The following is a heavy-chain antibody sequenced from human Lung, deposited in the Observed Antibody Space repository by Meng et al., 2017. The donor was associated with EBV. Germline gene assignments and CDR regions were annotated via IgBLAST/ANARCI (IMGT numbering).Heavy chain of an antibody. D-gene: IGHD2-21*01. CDR3: AKDHRGGGS. V-gene: IGHV3-23*04. J-gene: IGHJ5*02. CDR2: ISGSGGST. Sequence: EVQLVESGGGWGQPGWSLGLSAAASGFTFSSYAMSWVRQAPGKGLEWVSAISGSGGSTYYADSVKGRFTISRDNSKNTLYLQMNSLRAEDTAVYYCAKDHRGGGSWGQGTLVTVAS. CDR1: GFTFSSYA.